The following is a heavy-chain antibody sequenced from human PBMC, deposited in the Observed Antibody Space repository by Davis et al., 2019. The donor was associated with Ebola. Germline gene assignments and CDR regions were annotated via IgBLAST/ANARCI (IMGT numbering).Heavy chain of an antibody. J-gene: IGHJ4*02. CDR2: IWYDGSNK. Sequence: GESLKISCAASGFTFSNYGMHWVRQAPGKGLEWVAVIWYDGSNKYSADSVKGRFTISRDNSKNTLYLQMNSLRAEDTAVYYCAKDRSSAFTYFDYWGQGTLVTVSS. CDR1: GFTFSNYG. D-gene: IGHD3-22*01. CDR3: AKDRSSAFTYFDY. V-gene: IGHV3-33*06.